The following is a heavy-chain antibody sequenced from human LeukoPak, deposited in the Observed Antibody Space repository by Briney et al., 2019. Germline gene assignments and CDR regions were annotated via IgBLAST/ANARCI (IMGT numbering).Heavy chain of an antibody. CDR1: GGSISSSSYY. Sequence: SETLSLTCTVSGGSISSSSYYWGWIRQPPGKGLEWIGSIYYSGSTYYNPSLKSRVTISVDTSKNQFSLKLSSVTAADTAVYYCARRVGPPALLGLFDYWGQGTLVTVSS. J-gene: IGHJ4*02. CDR2: IYYSGST. V-gene: IGHV4-39*01. CDR3: ARRVGPPALLGLFDY. D-gene: IGHD1-26*01.